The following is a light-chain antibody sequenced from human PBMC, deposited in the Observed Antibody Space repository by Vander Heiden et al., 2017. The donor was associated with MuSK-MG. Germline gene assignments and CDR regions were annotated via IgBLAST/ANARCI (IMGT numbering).Light chain of an antibody. Sequence: QSALTQPRSVSGSPGPSVTISCTGTSSDVGGYNYVSWYQQHPRKAPKLMIYDVSKRPSGVPDRFSGSKSGNTASLTITGLQAEEEADYYCCSYAGSYTLVFGGGTKLTVL. V-gene: IGLV2-11*01. CDR2: DVS. CDR1: SSDVGGYNY. J-gene: IGLJ2*01. CDR3: CSYAGSYTLV.